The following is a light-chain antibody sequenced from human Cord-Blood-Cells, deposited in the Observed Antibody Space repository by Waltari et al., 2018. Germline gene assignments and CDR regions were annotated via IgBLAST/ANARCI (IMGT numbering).Light chain of an antibody. V-gene: IGLV1-51*02. CDR3: GTWDSSLSAEV. J-gene: IGLJ3*02. Sequence: QSVLPQPPSVSAAPGQKVTLSCSGSSSTIGTNYVSWYQQLPGTAPKLLIYENNKRPSGIPDRFSGSKSGTSATLGITGLQTGDEADYYCGTWDSSLSAEVFGGGTKLTVL. CDR1: SSTIGTNY. CDR2: ENN.